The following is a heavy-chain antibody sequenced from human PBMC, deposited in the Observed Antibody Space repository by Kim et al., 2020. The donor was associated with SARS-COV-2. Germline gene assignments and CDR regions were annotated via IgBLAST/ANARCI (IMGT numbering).Heavy chain of an antibody. CDR1: GFTFSSYS. D-gene: IGHD6-19*01. CDR3: ARERSSGRPHYYYYGMDV. CDR2: ISTGSSSM. V-gene: IGHV3-48*02. J-gene: IGHJ6*02. Sequence: GGSLRLPCAASGFTFSSYSMKWVRQAPGKGLERISYISTGSSSMCYADSVKGRYTISRDNAKTALFLQMNSLRDEDTAVYDCARERSSGRPHYYYYGMDVWGQGTTVTVSS.